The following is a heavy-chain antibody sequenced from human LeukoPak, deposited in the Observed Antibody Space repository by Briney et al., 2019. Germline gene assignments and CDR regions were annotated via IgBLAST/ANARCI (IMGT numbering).Heavy chain of an antibody. CDR2: INPNSGGT. CDR1: GYIFTDYY. J-gene: IGHJ4*02. CDR3: AVSIVGVGFDY. Sequence: ASVKVSCKASGYIFTDYYMHWVRQAPGQELGWMGRINPNSGGTNYAQKFQGRVTMTRDTSISTAYMELSRLRSDDTAVYYCAVSIVGVGFDYWGQGTLVTVSS. D-gene: IGHD1-26*01. V-gene: IGHV1-2*06.